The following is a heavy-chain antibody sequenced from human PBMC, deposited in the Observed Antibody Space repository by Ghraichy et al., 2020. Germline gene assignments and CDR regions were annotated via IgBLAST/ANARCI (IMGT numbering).Heavy chain of an antibody. CDR2: LYYIGST. CDR1: GVPISTYY. D-gene: IGHD2-2*01. Sequence: SETLSLTCTVSGVPISTYYFGWVRLSPPIALYWIVYLYYIGSTNYNPSLKSRVTISVDTSKNQFSLKLSSVTAADTAVYYCATSSGGYCSSTSCYLYGMDVWGQGTTVTV. V-gene: IGHV4-59*08. CDR3: ATSSGGYCSSTSCYLYGMDV. J-gene: IGHJ6*02.